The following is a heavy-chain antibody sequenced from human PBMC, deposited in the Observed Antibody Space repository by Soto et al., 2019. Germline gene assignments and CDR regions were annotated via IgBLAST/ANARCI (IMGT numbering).Heavy chain of an antibody. J-gene: IGHJ4*02. D-gene: IGHD6-19*01. V-gene: IGHV3-23*01. CDR3: AEDLGIAVDYFDY. CDR1: GFTFSTYW. CDR2: ISGSGGST. Sequence: TGGSLRLSCAASGFTFSTYWMSWVRQAPGKGLEWVSAISGSGGSTYYADSVKGRFTISRGNSKNTLYLQMNSLRAEDTVVYYCAEDLGIAVDYFDYWGQGTLVTVSS.